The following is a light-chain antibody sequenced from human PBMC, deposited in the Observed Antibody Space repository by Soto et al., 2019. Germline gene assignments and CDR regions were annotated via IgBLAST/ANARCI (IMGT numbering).Light chain of an antibody. Sequence: QSALTQPASLSGSPGQSITISCTGTSSDIGSFNLVSWYQQFPGEVPKLILYESYKRPSGISTRFSGSRSDNTASLTISGLQAEDEADYYCSSYAGSNNPSFGSGTKVTVL. J-gene: IGLJ1*01. CDR3: SSYAGSNNPS. V-gene: IGLV2-14*02. CDR1: SSDIGSFNL. CDR2: ESY.